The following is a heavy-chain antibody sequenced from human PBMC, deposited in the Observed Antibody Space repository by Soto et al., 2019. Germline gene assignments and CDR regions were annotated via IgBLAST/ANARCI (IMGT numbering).Heavy chain of an antibody. V-gene: IGHV4-34*01. D-gene: IGHD4-17*01. CDR3: ARAYDYRDPRDAFDL. CDR1: GGSVSGYF. CDR2: TKLGGST. J-gene: IGHJ3*01. Sequence: SEPLCLPSVVYGGSVSGYFWNWIRQSRGKGLEWIGKTKLGGSTSYNPSLKSRVTISADTSKSQFFLKVNSVTAADTAVYYCARAYDYRDPRDAFDLWGQGTMVTVSS.